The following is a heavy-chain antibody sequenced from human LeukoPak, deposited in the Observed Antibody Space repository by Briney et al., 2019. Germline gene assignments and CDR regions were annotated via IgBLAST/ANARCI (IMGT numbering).Heavy chain of an antibody. J-gene: IGHJ4*02. Sequence: SQTLSLTCAISGDSVSSNSAAWNWIRQSPSRGLEWLGRTYYRSKWYNDYAVSVKSRMTINPDTSKNQFSLQLNSVTPEDTAVYYCARRKRIAAAGTVFDYWGQGTPVTVSS. CDR3: ARRKRIAAAGTVFDY. CDR2: TYYRSKWYN. D-gene: IGHD6-13*01. CDR1: GDSVSSNSAA. V-gene: IGHV6-1*01.